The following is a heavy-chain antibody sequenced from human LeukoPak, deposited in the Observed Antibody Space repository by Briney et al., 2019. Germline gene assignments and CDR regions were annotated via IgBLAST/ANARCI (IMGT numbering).Heavy chain of an antibody. J-gene: IGHJ5*02. V-gene: IGHV3-7*01. CDR2: IKQDGSEK. D-gene: IGHD3-22*01. Sequence: GGSLRLSCAASGFTFSSYWMSGVRQPPGKGLEWVANIKQDGSEKYYVDSVKGRFTISRDNAKNSLYLQMNSLTAEDTAVYYCAKVGHSSGYFVFDPWGQGTLVTVSS. CDR1: GFTFSSYW. CDR3: AKVGHSSGYFVFDP.